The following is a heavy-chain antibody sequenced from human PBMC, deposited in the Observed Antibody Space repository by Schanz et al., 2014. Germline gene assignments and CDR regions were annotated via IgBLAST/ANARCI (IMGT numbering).Heavy chain of an antibody. CDR1: GYTFRHYG. J-gene: IGHJ6*02. V-gene: IGHV7-4-1*02. Sequence: QVQLVQSGGEVKKPGASVKVSCKASGYTFRHYGISWLRQAPGQGLEWMGWINPTTGNPGYAQGFTGRFVCSFDPSVSTAYLQISGIKAEDTAVYYCARARYGLDVWGQGTTVTVSS. CDR2: INPTTGNP. CDR3: ARARYGLDV.